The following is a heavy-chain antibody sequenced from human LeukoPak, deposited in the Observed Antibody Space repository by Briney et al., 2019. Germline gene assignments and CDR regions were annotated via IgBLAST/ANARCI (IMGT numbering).Heavy chain of an antibody. Sequence: GGSLRLSCAASGFTFSTYAMNWVRQAPGKGLEWVSTISGSGGSTYYADSVKGRFTISRDNSKNTLYLQMNSLRAEDTAVYYCAKVLSVGSTGWYWGDFDYWGQGTLVTVSS. CDR1: GFTFSTYA. CDR3: AKVLSVGSTGWYWGDFDY. J-gene: IGHJ4*02. D-gene: IGHD6-19*01. CDR2: ISGSGGST. V-gene: IGHV3-23*01.